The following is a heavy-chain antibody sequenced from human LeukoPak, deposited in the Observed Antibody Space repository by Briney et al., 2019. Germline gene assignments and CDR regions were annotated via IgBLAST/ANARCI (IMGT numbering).Heavy chain of an antibody. V-gene: IGHV3-33*01. D-gene: IGHD2-15*01. CDR3: AGFPGGDEGGFCCDY. Sequence: PGRSLSLSCAASGFTFSSQGMHWVRQAPGKGLEWVAVIWYDGSNKYYADSGKGRFTISRDTSKNTLYLQRNSLIAEAPAVYYRAGFPGGDEGGFCCDYWARGTLVTVSS. CDR1: GFTFSSQG. J-gene: IGHJ4*02. CDR2: IWYDGSNK.